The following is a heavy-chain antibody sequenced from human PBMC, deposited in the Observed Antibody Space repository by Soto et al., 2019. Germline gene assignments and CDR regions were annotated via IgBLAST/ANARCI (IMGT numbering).Heavy chain of an antibody. CDR1: GGSISSGPYS. CDR3: ARLGGYFSSTNCYGYYGLDV. CDR2: FHYSEST. V-gene: IGHV4-39*01. D-gene: IGHD2-2*01. J-gene: IGHJ6*02. Sequence: QLQLQESGPGLVKPSETLSLTCTVSGGSISSGPYSWGWIRQPPGEGLEWIGTFHYSESTHYNPSLGRRITRSVGPSTYQFSRKVGSVTVADRAGYYWARLGGYFSSTNCYGYYGLDVWGQGTTVTVSS.